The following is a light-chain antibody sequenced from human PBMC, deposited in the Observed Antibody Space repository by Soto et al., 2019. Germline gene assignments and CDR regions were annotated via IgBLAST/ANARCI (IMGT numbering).Light chain of an antibody. Sequence: DIQRTQSPATLSASMGDRVTITCRASESLSNFLAWYQQKPGRAPNLLIYKASNLQSGVPSRFSGSASGTGFTLTINNLQPDDFGIYYCQQYKTYPWTFGQGTKVDIK. J-gene: IGKJ1*01. CDR3: QQYKTYPWT. V-gene: IGKV1-5*03. CDR2: KAS. CDR1: ESLSNF.